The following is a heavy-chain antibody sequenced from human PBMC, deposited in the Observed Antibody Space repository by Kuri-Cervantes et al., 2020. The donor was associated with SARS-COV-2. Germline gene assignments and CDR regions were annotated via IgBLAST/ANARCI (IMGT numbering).Heavy chain of an antibody. J-gene: IGHJ6*02. Sequence: SETLSLTCSVSGGTVRGYYWSWVRQFPGKGLEWIGYINYTGTTNYNPSLKSRLTRSVDTSKDELSLKLSPVTAADTAVYYCARDSAGYYDYNHYGMDVWGHGTPVTVSS. V-gene: IGHV4-59*02. CDR1: GGTVRGYY. CDR3: ARDSAGYYDYNHYGMDV. CDR2: INYTGTT. D-gene: IGHD1-26*01.